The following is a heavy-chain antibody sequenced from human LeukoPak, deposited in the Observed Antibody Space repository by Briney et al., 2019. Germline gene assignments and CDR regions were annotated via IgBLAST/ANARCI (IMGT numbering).Heavy chain of an antibody. D-gene: IGHD1-26*01. Sequence: GGSLRLSCAASGFTFSSYNMNWVRQAPGKGLEWVSSISSSSSYIYYADSVKGRFTISRDNAKKSLYLQMNSLRVEDTAVYYCARDGQPRRGRHDSGSLLHYYYMDVWGKGTTVTISS. J-gene: IGHJ6*03. CDR1: GFTFSSYN. CDR2: ISSSSSYI. CDR3: ARDGQPRRGRHDSGSLLHYYYMDV. V-gene: IGHV3-21*01.